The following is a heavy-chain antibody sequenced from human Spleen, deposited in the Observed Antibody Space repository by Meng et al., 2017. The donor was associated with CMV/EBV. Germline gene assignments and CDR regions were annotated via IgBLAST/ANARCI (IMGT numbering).Heavy chain of an antibody. D-gene: IGHD2-21*02. CDR1: GYTFTDYY. CDR2: INPNSGST. Sequence: ASVKVSCKASGYTFTDYYIHWVRQAPGQGLEWMGRINPNSGSTNYALKFQGRVTMTRDTSISTAYMELSSLRSEDTAVYYCARSEVGTSPAPPYWGQGTLVTVSS. CDR3: ARSEVGTSPAPPY. V-gene: IGHV1-2*02. J-gene: IGHJ4*02.